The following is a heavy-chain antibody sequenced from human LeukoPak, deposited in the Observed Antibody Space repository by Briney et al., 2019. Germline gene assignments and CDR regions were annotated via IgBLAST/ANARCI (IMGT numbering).Heavy chain of an antibody. CDR2: IYYSGST. CDR3: ARGGSGSYHNWFDP. D-gene: IGHD3-10*01. V-gene: IGHV4-31*03. J-gene: IGHJ5*02. Sequence: PSETLSLTCTVPGGSISSGGYYWSWIRQHPGKGLEWIGYIYYSGSTYYNPSLKSRVTISVDTSKNQFSLKLSSVTAADTAVYYCARGGSGSYHNWFDPWGQGTLVTVSS. CDR1: GGSISSGGYY.